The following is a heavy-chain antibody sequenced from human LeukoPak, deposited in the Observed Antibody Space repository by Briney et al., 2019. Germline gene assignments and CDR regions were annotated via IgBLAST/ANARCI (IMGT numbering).Heavy chain of an antibody. CDR2: IYPGDSDT. Sequence: RGEPLKTPCKASGYTFTSTWFGWLRQMPGRGREWMVIIYPGDSDTRYSPSFEGQVTISADNNTSTAYLQWSSLKAADAAMYYCARRTLYGDYVFDYWGQGTLVTVSS. CDR3: ARRTLYGDYVFDY. V-gene: IGHV5-51*01. J-gene: IGHJ4*02. CDR1: GYTFTSTW. D-gene: IGHD4-17*01.